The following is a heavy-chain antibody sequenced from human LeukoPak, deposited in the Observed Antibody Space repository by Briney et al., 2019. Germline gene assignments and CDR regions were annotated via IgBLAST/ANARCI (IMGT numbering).Heavy chain of an antibody. D-gene: IGHD3-22*01. Sequence: SETLSLTCTVSGGSISSYYWSWIRQPPGKGLEWIGYIYYSGSTNYNPSLKSRVTISVDTSKNQFSLKLGSVTAADTAVYYCAREGAYYYDSSGYYPWFDPWGQGTLVTVSS. J-gene: IGHJ5*02. CDR2: IYYSGST. CDR3: AREGAYYYDSSGYYPWFDP. V-gene: IGHV4-59*01. CDR1: GGSISSYY.